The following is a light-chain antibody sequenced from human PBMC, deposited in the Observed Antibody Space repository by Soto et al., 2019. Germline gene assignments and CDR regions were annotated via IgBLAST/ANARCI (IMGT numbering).Light chain of an antibody. CDR1: QSVSSN. CDR2: GAS. Sequence: EIVMTQSPATLSVSPGERATLSCRASQSVSSNLAWSQQKPGQSPRLLIYGASTRATGISARFSGSWSGTELTLTISSLQSEDFAVYDCQEYNNWPPGTFGHGTKVVIK. J-gene: IGKJ1*01. V-gene: IGKV3-15*01. CDR3: QEYNNWPPGT.